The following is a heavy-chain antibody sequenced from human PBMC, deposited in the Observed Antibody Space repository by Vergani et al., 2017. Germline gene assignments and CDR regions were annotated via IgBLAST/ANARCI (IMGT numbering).Heavy chain of an antibody. CDR3: ARGASIAAANWFDP. CDR1: GYTFTSYA. D-gene: IGHD6-13*01. Sequence: QVQLVQSGSELKKPGASVKVSCKASGYTFTSYAMNWVRQAPGQGLEWMGWINTNTGNPTYAQGFTGRFVFSLDTSVSTAYLQISSLKADDTAVYYWARGASIAAANWFDPWSEGSLVTVSS. J-gene: IGHJ5*02. CDR2: INTNTGNP. V-gene: IGHV7-4-1*02.